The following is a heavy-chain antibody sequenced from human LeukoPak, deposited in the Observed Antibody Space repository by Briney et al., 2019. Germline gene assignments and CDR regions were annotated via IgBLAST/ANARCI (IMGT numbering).Heavy chain of an antibody. V-gene: IGHV1-18*01. CDR3: ARHTAYYYDSSGYYGY. CDR1: GYTFTSYG. J-gene: IGHJ4*02. CDR2: ISAYNGNT. Sequence: ASVKVSCKASGYTFTSYGISWVRQAPGQGLEWMGWISAYNGNTNYAQKLQGRVTMTTDTSTSTAYMELRSLRSDDTAVYYCARHTAYYYDSSGYYGYWGQGTLVTVSS. D-gene: IGHD3-22*01.